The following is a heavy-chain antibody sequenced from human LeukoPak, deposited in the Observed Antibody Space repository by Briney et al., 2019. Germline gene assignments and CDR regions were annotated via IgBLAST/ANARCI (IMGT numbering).Heavy chain of an antibody. Sequence: GGSPRLSCAASGFAFSSYWMHWVRQAPGEGLVWVSRITSDGSSTSYADSVKGRFTISRDNAKNTLYLQMNSLRAEDTAVYYCARDLRVGSPFDYWGQGTLVTVSS. D-gene: IGHD1-26*01. V-gene: IGHV3-74*01. CDR2: ITSDGSST. CDR3: ARDLRVGSPFDY. J-gene: IGHJ4*02. CDR1: GFAFSSYW.